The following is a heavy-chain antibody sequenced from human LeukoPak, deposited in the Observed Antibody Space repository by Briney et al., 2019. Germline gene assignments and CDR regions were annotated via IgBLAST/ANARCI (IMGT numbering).Heavy chain of an antibody. CDR1: GFTFSDYY. CDR2: ISSRGSTI. V-gene: IGHV3-11*01. D-gene: IGHD6-19*01. J-gene: IGHJ4*02. CDR3: AKDIAVAQPEYYFDY. Sequence: GGSLRLSCAASGFTFSDYYMSWIRQAPGKGLEWVSYISSRGSTIYYADSVKGRFTISRDNAKNSLYLQMNSLRAEDTAVYYCAKDIAVAQPEYYFDYWGQGTLVTVSS.